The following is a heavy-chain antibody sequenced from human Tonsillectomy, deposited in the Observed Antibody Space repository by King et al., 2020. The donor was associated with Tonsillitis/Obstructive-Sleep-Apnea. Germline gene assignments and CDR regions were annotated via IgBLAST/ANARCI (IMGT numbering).Heavy chain of an antibody. CDR2: ISSSSSYI. CDR1: GFTFSSYS. J-gene: IGHJ4*02. D-gene: IGHD3-3*01. CDR3: ARDYDFWSGYFDY. Sequence: VQLVESGGGLVKPGGSLRLSCAASGFTFSSYSMNWVRQAPGKGLEWVSSISSSSSYIYYADSVKGRFTISRDNAKNSLYLQMYSLRAEDTAVYYSARDYDFWSGYFDYWGQGTLVTVSS. V-gene: IGHV3-21*01.